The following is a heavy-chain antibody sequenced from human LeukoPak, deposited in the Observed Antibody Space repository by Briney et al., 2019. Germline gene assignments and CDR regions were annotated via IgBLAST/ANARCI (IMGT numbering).Heavy chain of an antibody. V-gene: IGHV3-30-3*01. Sequence: GGSLRLSCAASGFTFSSYAVHWVRQAPGKGLEWVAVISYDGSKKFYADSVKGRFTISRDNSKNTLYLQMNSLRTEDAAVYYCARKEQYASGAPNWFDPWGQGTLVTVSS. D-gene: IGHD3-10*01. CDR2: ISYDGSKK. J-gene: IGHJ5*02. CDR1: GFTFSSYA. CDR3: ARKEQYASGAPNWFDP.